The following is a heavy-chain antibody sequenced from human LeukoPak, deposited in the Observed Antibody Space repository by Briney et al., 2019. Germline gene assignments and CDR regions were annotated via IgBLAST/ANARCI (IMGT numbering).Heavy chain of an antibody. CDR1: GGSISSSSYY. V-gene: IGHV4-39*01. CDR3: ARYRAVAGPYFDY. CDR2: IYYSGST. J-gene: IGHJ4*02. D-gene: IGHD6-19*01. Sequence: SETLSLTCTVSGGSISSSSYYWGWIRQPPGKGLEWIGSIYYSGSTYYNPSLKSRVTISVDTSKNQFSLKLSSVTAADTAVYYCARYRAVAGPYFDYWGQGTLVTVSS.